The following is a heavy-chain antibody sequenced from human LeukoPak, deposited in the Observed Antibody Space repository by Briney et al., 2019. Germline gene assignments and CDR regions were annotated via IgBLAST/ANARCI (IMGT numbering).Heavy chain of an antibody. CDR1: GYSISSGYY. CDR3: ARGVRY. CDR2: ISHSGST. Sequence: PSETLSLTCTVSGYSISSGYYWGWIRQPPGKGLEWIGSISHSGSTYYNPSLKSRVTISVDTSKNQFSLKLSSVTAADTAVYYCARGVRYWGQGTLVTVSS. J-gene: IGHJ4*02. V-gene: IGHV4-38-2*02. D-gene: IGHD3-3*01.